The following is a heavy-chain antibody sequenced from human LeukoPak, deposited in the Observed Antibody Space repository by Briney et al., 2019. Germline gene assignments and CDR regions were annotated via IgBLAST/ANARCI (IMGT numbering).Heavy chain of an antibody. D-gene: IGHD6-13*01. Sequence: GLSVTLPYAPSGFTFRRHWMSWVRQAPAKGLEYMANIKEDGSEKYYVYSVKGRFTISRDDAKNSLFLQMNSLRVEDTAVYYCARDNSAERGQQLANWGQGTLVTVSS. CDR1: GFTFRRHW. CDR2: IKEDGSEK. V-gene: IGHV3-7*04. J-gene: IGHJ4*02. CDR3: ARDNSAERGQQLAN.